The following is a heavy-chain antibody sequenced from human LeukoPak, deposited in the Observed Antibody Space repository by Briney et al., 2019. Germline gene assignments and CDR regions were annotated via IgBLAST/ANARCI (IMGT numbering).Heavy chain of an antibody. CDR3: VRRDYASGFNTFDI. Sequence: RPSETLSLTCTVSSVSISSISYFWDWIRQPPGKGLEWIGSIYYSGSTYYNPSLKSRVTTSVDTSKNQFSLKLSSVTAADTAVYYCVRRDYASGFNTFDIWGQGTMVTVSS. CDR1: SVSISSISYF. CDR2: IYYSGST. D-gene: IGHD3-10*01. V-gene: IGHV4-39*01. J-gene: IGHJ3*02.